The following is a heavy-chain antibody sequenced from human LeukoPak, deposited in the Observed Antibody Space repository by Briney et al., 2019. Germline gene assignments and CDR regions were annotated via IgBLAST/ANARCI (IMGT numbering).Heavy chain of an antibody. V-gene: IGHV4-4*07. CDR2: IYTSGST. CDR1: GGSISSYY. CDR3: ARDRSGTGPSLKYQLPHIGWFDP. J-gene: IGHJ5*02. D-gene: IGHD2-2*01. Sequence: SETLSLTCTVSGGSISSYYWSWIRQPAGKGLEWIGRIYTSGSTNYNPSLKSRVTMSVDTSKNQFSLKLSSVTAADTAVYYCARDRSGTGPSLKYQLPHIGWFDPWGQGTLVTVSS.